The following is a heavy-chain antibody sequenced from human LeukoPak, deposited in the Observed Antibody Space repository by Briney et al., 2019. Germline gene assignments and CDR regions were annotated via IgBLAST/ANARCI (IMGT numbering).Heavy chain of an antibody. J-gene: IGHJ4*02. CDR3: AKATGNLGN. Sequence: PGRSLRLSCAASGFIFSSYAMHWVRQAPGKGLEWVTVISYDGNNKYYADSVKGRFTISRDNSKNMLYVQMTSLTAEDTSISYCAKATGNLGNWGQGTLVTISS. V-gene: IGHV3-30*04. CDR1: GFIFSSYA. D-gene: IGHD1-1*01. CDR2: ISYDGNNK.